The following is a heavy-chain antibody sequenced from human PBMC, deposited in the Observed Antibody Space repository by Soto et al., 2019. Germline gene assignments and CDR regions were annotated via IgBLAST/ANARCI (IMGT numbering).Heavy chain of an antibody. D-gene: IGHD4-17*01. CDR1: GGSINSDGYY. CDR3: ARDGGLRLDFAY. V-gene: IGHV4-31*03. Sequence: QVQLQESGPGLVKPSQTLSLTCTVSGGSINSDGYYWSWSRQHPGKDLECIGYIYYSGTTYYNPSLRGRVSMSIATSKNQFSMKLSSVTAADTSVYYCARDGGLRLDFAYWGQGTLVNVSS. J-gene: IGHJ4*02. CDR2: IYYSGTT.